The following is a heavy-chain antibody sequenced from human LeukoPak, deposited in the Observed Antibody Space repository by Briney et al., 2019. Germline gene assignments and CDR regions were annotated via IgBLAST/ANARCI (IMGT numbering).Heavy chain of an antibody. Sequence: WGSLRLSCAASGFTFSDYHMSWIRQAPGKGLEWVSYISSSGSTIYYADSVKGRFTISRDNAKNSLYLQMNSLRAEDTAVYYCASGKQGETNYFEYWGQGTLVTVSS. CDR3: ASGKQGETNYFEY. J-gene: IGHJ4*02. CDR1: GFTFSDYH. D-gene: IGHD3-16*01. V-gene: IGHV3-11*04. CDR2: ISSSGSTI.